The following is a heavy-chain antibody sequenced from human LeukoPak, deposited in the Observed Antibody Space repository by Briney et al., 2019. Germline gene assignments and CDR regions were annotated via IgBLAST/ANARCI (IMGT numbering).Heavy chain of an antibody. Sequence: SETLSLTCTVSGGSISSYYWSWIRQPPGKGLEWIGYIYYSGSTNYNPSLKSRVTISVDTSKNQFSLKLSPVTAADTAVYYCARGWYSSAHYYFDYWGQGTVVTVSS. CDR2: IYYSGST. J-gene: IGHJ4*02. V-gene: IGHV4-59*01. CDR1: GGSISSYY. D-gene: IGHD6-19*01. CDR3: ARGWYSSAHYYFDY.